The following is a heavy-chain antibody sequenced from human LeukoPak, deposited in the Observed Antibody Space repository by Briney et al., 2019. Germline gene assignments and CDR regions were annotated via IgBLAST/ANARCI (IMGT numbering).Heavy chain of an antibody. J-gene: IGHJ5*02. D-gene: IGHD2-2*02. CDR3: ARQRPIVVVPAAIPWFDP. V-gene: IGHV7-4-1*02. CDR1: GYTFTSYA. Sequence: GASVKVSCKASGYTFTSYAMNWVRQAPGQGLEWMGWINTNTGNPTYAQGFTGRFVFSLDTSVSTAYLQISSLKAEDTAEYYCARQRPIVVVPAAIPWFDPWGQGTLVTVSS. CDR2: INTNTGNP.